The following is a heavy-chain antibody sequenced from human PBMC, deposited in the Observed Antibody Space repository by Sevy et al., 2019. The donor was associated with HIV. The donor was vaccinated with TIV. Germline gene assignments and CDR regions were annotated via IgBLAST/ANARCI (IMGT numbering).Heavy chain of an antibody. CDR3: ARAEPYDSSGYYWGYFDS. CDR2: TYSGGST. Sequence: GGSLRLSCAASGFSVSSNYMNWVRQAPGKGLEWVSVTYSGGSTYYADSGKGRFTMSRDSSKNTLYRQMNSLRADDTAVYYCARAEPYDSSGYYWGYFDSWGQGTLVTVSS. J-gene: IGHJ4*02. V-gene: IGHV3-53*01. CDR1: GFSVSSNY. D-gene: IGHD3-22*01.